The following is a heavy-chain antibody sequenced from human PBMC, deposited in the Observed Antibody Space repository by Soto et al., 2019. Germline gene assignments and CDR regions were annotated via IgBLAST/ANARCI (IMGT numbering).Heavy chain of an antibody. Sequence: VQLLESGGGLVQPGGSLRLACTASGFTFNHYAMTWVRQAPGRGLEWVASVSGRGGSKKYADSVKGRFIISRDNSNTTLYLQVDSLGGEDTAVYYCAKDSTVTTSLSFSYYGFDVWGQGTTVTVSS. V-gene: IGHV3-23*01. CDR2: VSGRGGSK. CDR3: AKDSTVTTSLSFSYYGFDV. CDR1: GFTFNHYA. J-gene: IGHJ6*01. D-gene: IGHD4-17*01.